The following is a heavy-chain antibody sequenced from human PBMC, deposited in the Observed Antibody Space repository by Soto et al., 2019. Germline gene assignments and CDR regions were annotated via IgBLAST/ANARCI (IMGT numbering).Heavy chain of an antibody. J-gene: IGHJ6*02. CDR1: GGSISSGGYY. CDR3: ARSHAKYDFWSGYYYYGMDV. V-gene: IGHV4-31*03. D-gene: IGHD3-3*01. Sequence: KASETLSLTCTVSGGSISSGGYYWSWIRQHPGKGLEWIGYIYYSGSTYYNPSLKSRVTISVDTSKNQFSLKLSSVTAADTAVYYCARSHAKYDFWSGYYYYGMDVWGQGTTVTVSS. CDR2: IYYSGST.